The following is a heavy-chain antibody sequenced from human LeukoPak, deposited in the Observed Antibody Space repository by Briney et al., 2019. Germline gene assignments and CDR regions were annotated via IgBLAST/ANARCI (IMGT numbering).Heavy chain of an antibody. CDR3: ARDRVLEWSRPRYGMDV. CDR1: GFIFSSYA. D-gene: IGHD3-3*01. CDR2: ISGGSDNT. Sequence: GGSLRLSCAASGFIFSSYAMSWVRQPPGKGLEWVSGISGGSDNTDYADSVKGRFTISRDNSKNTLYLQMNSLRAEDTAVYYCARDRVLEWSRPRYGMDVWGQGTTVTVSS. V-gene: IGHV3-23*01. J-gene: IGHJ6*02.